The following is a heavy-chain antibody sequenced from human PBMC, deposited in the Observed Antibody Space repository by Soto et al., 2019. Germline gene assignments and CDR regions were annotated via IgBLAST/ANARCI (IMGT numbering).Heavy chain of an antibody. J-gene: IGHJ6*02. Sequence: PGESLKISCKGSGYTFTNYWIGWVCQMPGKGLEWMGIIYPGDSDTKYNPSFQGQVTISADKSITTTYLQWSSLKASDTAIYYCPASIFYYGMDVWGQGTTVTVSS. CDR1: GYTFTNYW. V-gene: IGHV5-51*01. CDR3: PASIFYYGMDV. CDR2: IYPGDSDT.